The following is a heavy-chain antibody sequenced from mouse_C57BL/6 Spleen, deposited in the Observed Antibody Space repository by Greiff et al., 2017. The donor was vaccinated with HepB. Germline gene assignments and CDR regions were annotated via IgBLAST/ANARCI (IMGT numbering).Heavy chain of an antibody. CDR2: ISYDGSN. CDR1: GYSITSGYY. D-gene: IGHD2-1*01. CDR3: ASPYGTFFAY. V-gene: IGHV3-6*01. Sequence: EVQLQESGPGLVKPSQSLSLTCSVTGYSITSGYYWNWIRQFPGNKLEWMGYISYDGSNNYNPSLKNRISITRDTSKNQFFLKLNSVTTEDTATYYCASPYGTFFAYWGQGTLVTVSA. J-gene: IGHJ3*01.